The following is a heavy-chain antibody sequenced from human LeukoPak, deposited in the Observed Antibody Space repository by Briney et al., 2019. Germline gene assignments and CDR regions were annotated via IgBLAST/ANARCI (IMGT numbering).Heavy chain of an antibody. CDR3: ARGYMDV. V-gene: IGHV4-61*02. CDR2: IYTSGST. CDR1: GGSISSGSYY. J-gene: IGHJ6*03. Sequence: PSETLSLTCTVSGGSISSGSYYWSWIRQPAGKGLEWIGRIYTSGSTNYNPSLKSRVTISVDTSKNQFSLKLSSVTAADTAVYYCARGYMDVWGKGTTVTISS.